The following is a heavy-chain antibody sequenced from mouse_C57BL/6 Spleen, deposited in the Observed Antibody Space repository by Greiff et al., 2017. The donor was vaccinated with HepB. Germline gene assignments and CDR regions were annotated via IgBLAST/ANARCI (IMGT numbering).Heavy chain of an antibody. CDR3: VVWYNPWGYAMDY. J-gene: IGHJ4*01. Sequence: EVQGVESGGGLVQPKGSLKLSCAASGFSFNTYAMNWVRQAPGKGLEWVARIRSKSNNYATYYADSVKDRFTISRDDSESMLYLQMNNLKTEDTAMYYCVVWYNPWGYAMDYWGQGTSVTVSS. CDR1: GFSFNTYA. D-gene: IGHD2-10*02. V-gene: IGHV10-1*01. CDR2: IRSKSNNYAT.